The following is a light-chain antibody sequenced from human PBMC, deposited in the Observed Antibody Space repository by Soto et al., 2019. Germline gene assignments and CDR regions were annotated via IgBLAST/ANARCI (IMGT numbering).Light chain of an antibody. V-gene: IGLV1-44*01. CDR2: NND. Sequence: QSVLSQPPSTSGTPGQSVTISCSGSSSNIGSNPVNWYQQVPGAAPKLLIYNNDKRPSGVPDRFSGSKSGTSASLTSRGLQSDDEADYYCAAWHDRLKTYVFGTGTKVTVL. CDR1: SSNIGSNP. J-gene: IGLJ1*01. CDR3: AAWHDRLKTYV.